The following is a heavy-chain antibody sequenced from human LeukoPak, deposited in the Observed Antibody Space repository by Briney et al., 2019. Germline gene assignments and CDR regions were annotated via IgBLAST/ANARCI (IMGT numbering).Heavy chain of an antibody. D-gene: IGHD3-22*01. V-gene: IGHV1-46*01. J-gene: IGHJ5*02. CDR3: AYERTNYDSSGYH. CDR2: INPSGGST. Sequence: ASVKVSCKASGYTFTSYYMHWVRQAPGQGLEWMGIINPSGGSTSYAQKFQGRVTMTRDTSTSTVYMELGSLRSEDTAVYYCAYERTNYDSSGYHWGQGTLVTVSS. CDR1: GYTFTSYY.